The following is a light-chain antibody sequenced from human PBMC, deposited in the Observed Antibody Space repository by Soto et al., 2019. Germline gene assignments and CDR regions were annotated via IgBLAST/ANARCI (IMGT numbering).Light chain of an antibody. CDR2: GAS. CDR3: QQYDNWPYT. Sequence: EIVMTHSPATLSVSPGERATLSCRASQSVSHNLAWYQQKPGQAPRLLIYGASTRATAIPARFSGSGSGTEFTLTISSLQSEDFAVYFCQQYDNWPYTFGQGTKLEIK. V-gene: IGKV3-15*01. CDR1: QSVSHN. J-gene: IGKJ2*01.